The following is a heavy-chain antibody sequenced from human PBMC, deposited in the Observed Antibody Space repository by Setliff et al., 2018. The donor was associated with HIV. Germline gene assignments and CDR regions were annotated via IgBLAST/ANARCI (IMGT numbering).Heavy chain of an antibody. CDR2: INHSGST. D-gene: IGHD3-22*01. CDR3: AREGSGYYSRYIHD. V-gene: IGHV4-34*01. J-gene: IGHJ1*01. Sequence: SETLSLTCAVYGGSFSGYYWSWIRQPPGKGLEWIGEINHSGSTNYNMSLWSRATISLDASRNQFSLELISVTAADTAFYYCAREGSGYYSRYIHDWGQGTLVTVSS. CDR1: GGSFSGYY.